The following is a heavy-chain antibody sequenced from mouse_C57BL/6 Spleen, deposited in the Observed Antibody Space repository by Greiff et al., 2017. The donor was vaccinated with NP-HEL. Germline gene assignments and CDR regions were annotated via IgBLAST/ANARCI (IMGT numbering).Heavy chain of an antibody. V-gene: IGHV1-15*01. Sequence: ESGAELVRPGASVTLSCKASGYTFTDYEMHWVKQTPVHGLEWIGAIDPETGGTAYNQKFKGKAILTADKSSSTAYMELRSLTSEDSAVYYCTRWNGNYPSWFAYWGQGTLVTVSA. CDR2: IDPETGGT. CDR3: TRWNGNYPSWFAY. CDR1: GYTFTDYE. J-gene: IGHJ3*01. D-gene: IGHD2-1*01.